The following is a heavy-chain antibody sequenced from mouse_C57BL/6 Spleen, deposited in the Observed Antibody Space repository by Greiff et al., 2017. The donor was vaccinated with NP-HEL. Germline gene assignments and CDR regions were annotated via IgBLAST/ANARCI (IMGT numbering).Heavy chain of an antibody. J-gene: IGHJ1*03. V-gene: IGHV1-80*01. CDR1: GYAFSSYW. CDR3: ARWDYDPYFDV. Sequence: VQLQQSGAELVQPGASVKISCKASGYAFSSYWMNWVKQRPGKGLEWIGQIYPGDGDTNYNGKFKGKATLTADKSSSTAYMQLSSLTSEDSAVYFCARWDYDPYFDVWGTGTTVTVSS. D-gene: IGHD2-4*01. CDR2: IYPGDGDT.